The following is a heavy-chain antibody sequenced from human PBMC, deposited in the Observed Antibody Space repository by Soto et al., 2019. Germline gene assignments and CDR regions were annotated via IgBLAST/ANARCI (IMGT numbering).Heavy chain of an antibody. Sequence: SETLSLTCTVSGCSISSYDLSWIRQPAGKALEWIGVIYTGGNTNYNASLVSRVSISLDTSTNHLPLKLNYVTAADTAIYYCAREKQSVAAALHYWGQGTLVTVSS. D-gene: IGHD6-13*01. V-gene: IGHV4-4*07. CDR1: GCSISSYD. CDR2: IYTGGNT. CDR3: AREKQSVAAALHY. J-gene: IGHJ4*02.